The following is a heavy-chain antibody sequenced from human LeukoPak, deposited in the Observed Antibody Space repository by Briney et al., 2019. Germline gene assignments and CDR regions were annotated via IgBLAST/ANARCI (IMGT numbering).Heavy chain of an antibody. D-gene: IGHD1-26*01. CDR1: GFTFSTYG. J-gene: IGHJ4*02. V-gene: IGHV3-23*01. CDR3: AASGSYYFDY. CDR2: ISGSGGST. Sequence: PGGSLRLSCAASGFTFSTYGMHWVRQAPGKGLEWVSAISGSGGSTYYADSVKGRFTISRDNSKNTLYLQMNSLRAEDTAVYYCAASGSYYFDYWGQGTLVTVSS.